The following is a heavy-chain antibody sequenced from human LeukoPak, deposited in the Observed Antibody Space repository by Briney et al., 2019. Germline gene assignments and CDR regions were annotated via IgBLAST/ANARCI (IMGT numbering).Heavy chain of an antibody. Sequence: PGGSLRLSCAASGFTFDDYAMHWVRQAPGKGLEWVSGISWNSGSIGYADSVKGRFTISRDNAKNSLYLQMNSLRAEDTALYYCAPRSGDDAFDIWGQGTMVTVSS. CDR2: ISWNSGSI. CDR1: GFTFDDYA. CDR3: APRSGDDAFDI. J-gene: IGHJ3*02. D-gene: IGHD3-16*01. V-gene: IGHV3-9*01.